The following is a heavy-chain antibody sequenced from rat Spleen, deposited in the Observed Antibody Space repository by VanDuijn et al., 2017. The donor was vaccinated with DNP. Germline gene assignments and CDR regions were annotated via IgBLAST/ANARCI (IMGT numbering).Heavy chain of an antibody. Sequence: EVQLVESGEGLVQPGRSLKLSCAASGFTFSYYNMAWVRQAPKTGLEWVATIIYDGSRTFYRDSVKGRFTISRESAKSTLYMQMDSLRSEDTATYYCAIFVYYGYVGAMDAWGQGTSVTVSS. D-gene: IGHD1-6*01. V-gene: IGHV5S10*01. CDR3: AIFVYYGYVGAMDA. CDR2: IIYDGSRT. CDR1: GFTFSYYN. J-gene: IGHJ4*01.